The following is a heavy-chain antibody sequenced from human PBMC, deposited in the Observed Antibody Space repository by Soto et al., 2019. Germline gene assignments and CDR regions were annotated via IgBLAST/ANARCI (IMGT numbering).Heavy chain of an antibody. CDR1: GGSISSYF. D-gene: IGHD6-13*01. J-gene: IGHJ4*02. Sequence: GTLSLTCTVSGGSISSYFYIWVRQPPGKGLEWIGSVYYTGTTDYNPSLKSRVTISVDTSKTQFYLNLRSVTAADTAVYYCARDLAAVPRAFDYWGRGTLVTVSS. CDR2: VYYTGTT. CDR3: ARDLAAVPRAFDY. V-gene: IGHV4-59*01.